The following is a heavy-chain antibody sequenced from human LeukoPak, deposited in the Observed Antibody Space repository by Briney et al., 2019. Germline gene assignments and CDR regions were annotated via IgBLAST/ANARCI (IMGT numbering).Heavy chain of an antibody. CDR3: ARGAYLAYYFDY. J-gene: IGHJ4*02. Sequence: PGRSLRLSCAASGFTFSSYAMHWVRQAPGKGLEWVAVISYDGSNKYYVDSVKGRFTISRDNSKNTLYLQMNSLRAEDTAVYYCARGAYLAYYFDYWGQGSLVSVSS. D-gene: IGHD3-10*01. CDR2: ISYDGSNK. V-gene: IGHV3-30-3*01. CDR1: GFTFSSYA.